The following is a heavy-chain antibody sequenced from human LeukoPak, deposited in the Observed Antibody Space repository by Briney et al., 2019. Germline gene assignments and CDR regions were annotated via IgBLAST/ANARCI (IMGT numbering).Heavy chain of an antibody. J-gene: IGHJ3*02. V-gene: IGHV1-69*13. D-gene: IGHD1-26*01. CDR1: GGTFSSYA. CDR3: AREHSGELPAFDI. Sequence: VASVTVSCTASGGTFSSYAISWVRQAPGQGLEWMGGIIPIFGTANYAQKFQGRVTITADESTSTAYMELSSLRSEDTAVYYCAREHSGELPAFDIWGQGTMVTVSS. CDR2: IIPIFGTA.